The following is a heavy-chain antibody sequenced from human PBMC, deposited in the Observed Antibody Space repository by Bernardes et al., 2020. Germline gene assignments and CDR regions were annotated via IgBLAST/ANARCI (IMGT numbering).Heavy chain of an antibody. CDR1: GYPLIELF. CDR2: FYSEDGET. J-gene: IGHJ6*04. V-gene: IGHV1-24*01. Sequence: SVKVSCKVSGYPLIELFMHWLRPAPGKGLEWMGGFYSEDGETINAQKLQDRVTMTEDTPTDTAYMELSSLSSEDTPVYYFATGIRYAIGAEYYYYYGIDVWGKGTTVTVSS. CDR3: ATGIRYAIGAEYYYYYGIDV. D-gene: IGHD2-8*01.